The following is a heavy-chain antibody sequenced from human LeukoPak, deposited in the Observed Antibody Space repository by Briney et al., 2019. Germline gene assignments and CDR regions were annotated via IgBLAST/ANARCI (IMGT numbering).Heavy chain of an antibody. Sequence: PSETLSLTCAVYGRSFSGYYWSWIRQPPGKGLEWIGEINHSGSTNYNPPLKSRVTISVDTSKNQFSLKLSSVTAADTAVYYCARGRRWIQLWSYFDYWGQGTLVTVSS. J-gene: IGHJ4*02. V-gene: IGHV4-34*01. CDR3: ARGRRWIQLWSYFDY. CDR1: GRSFSGYY. D-gene: IGHD5-18*01. CDR2: INHSGST.